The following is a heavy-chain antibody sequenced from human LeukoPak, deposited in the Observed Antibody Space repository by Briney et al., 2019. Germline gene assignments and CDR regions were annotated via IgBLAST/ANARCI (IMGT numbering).Heavy chain of an antibody. V-gene: IGHV3-23*01. CDR1: GFTFSSYA. Sequence: GGSLGLSCAASGFTFSSYAMSWVRQAPGKGLEWLSAVSDSGGDTYYADSVKGRFTISRDNSKSTLYLQMNSLRAEDTAVYYCAKRVEYSSSSGGYFDYWGQGTLVTVSS. D-gene: IGHD6-6*01. CDR2: VSDSGGDT. J-gene: IGHJ4*02. CDR3: AKRVEYSSSSGGYFDY.